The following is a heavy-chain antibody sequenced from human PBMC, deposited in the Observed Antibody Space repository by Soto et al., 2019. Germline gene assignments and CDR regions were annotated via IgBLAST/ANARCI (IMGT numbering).Heavy chain of an antibody. V-gene: IGHV4-30-4*01. CDR1: GGSTSSGDYY. CDR3: ARYYYDSSGSQLYYYYGMDV. D-gene: IGHD3-22*01. CDR2: IYYSGST. Sequence: SETLSLTCTVSGGSTSSGDYYWSWIRQPPGKGLEWIGYIYYSGSTYYNPSLKSRVTISVDTSKNQFSLKLSSVTAADTAVYYCARYYYDSSGSQLYYYYGMDVWGQGTTVTVSS. J-gene: IGHJ6*02.